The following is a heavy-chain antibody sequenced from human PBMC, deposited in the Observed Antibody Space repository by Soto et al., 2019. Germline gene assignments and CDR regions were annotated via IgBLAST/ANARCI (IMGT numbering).Heavy chain of an antibody. CDR1: GGTFSSYA. J-gene: IGHJ4*02. Sequence: ASVKVSCKASGGTFSSYAISWVRQAPGQGLEWMGGIIPIFGTANYAQKFQGRVTITADESTSTAYMELSSLRSEDTAVYYCARPLPYYGDYELVEWGQGTLVTVSS. D-gene: IGHD4-17*01. CDR3: ARPLPYYGDYELVE. V-gene: IGHV1-69*13. CDR2: IIPIFGTA.